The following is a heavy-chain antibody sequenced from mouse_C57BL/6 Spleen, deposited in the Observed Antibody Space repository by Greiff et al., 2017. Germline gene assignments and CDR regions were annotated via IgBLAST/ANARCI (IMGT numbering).Heavy chain of an antibody. CDR3: ASIYYGYGFDY. V-gene: IGHV1-22*01. CDR2: INPNNGGT. J-gene: IGHJ2*01. CDR1: GYTFTDYN. D-gene: IGHD2-2*01. Sequence: VQLQQSGPELVKPGASVKMSCKASGYTFTDYNMHWVKQSHGKSLEWIGYINPNNGGTSSNQKFKGKATLTVNKSSSTAYMELRSLTSEDSAVYYCASIYYGYGFDYWGQGTTLTVSS.